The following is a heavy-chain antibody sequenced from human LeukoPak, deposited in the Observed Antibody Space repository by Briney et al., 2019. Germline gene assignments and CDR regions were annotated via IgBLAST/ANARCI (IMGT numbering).Heavy chain of an antibody. Sequence: GGSLRLSCAASGFTFSSYWMSWVRHAPGKGLEWVANIKQDGSEKYYVDSVKGRFTISRDNAKNSLYLQMNSLRAEDTAVYYCARDSLYDSSGYSPKFDYWGQGTLVTVSS. CDR1: GFTFSSYW. CDR3: ARDSLYDSSGYSPKFDY. D-gene: IGHD3-22*01. J-gene: IGHJ4*02. CDR2: IKQDGSEK. V-gene: IGHV3-7*01.